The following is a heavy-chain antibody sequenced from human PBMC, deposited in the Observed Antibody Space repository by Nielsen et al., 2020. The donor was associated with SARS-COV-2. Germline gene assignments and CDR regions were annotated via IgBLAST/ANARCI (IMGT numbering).Heavy chain of an antibody. J-gene: IGHJ3*02. Sequence: SGPTLVKPTQTLTLACTFSGFSLSTSGMCVSWIRQPPGKALEWLALIDWDDDKYYSTSLKTRLTISKDTSKNQVVLTMTNMDPVDTATYYCARMSCGGGSFAFDIWGQGTMVTVSS. D-gene: IGHD2-21*01. CDR1: GFSLSTSGMC. CDR2: IDWDDDK. CDR3: ARMSCGGGSFAFDI. V-gene: IGHV2-70*01.